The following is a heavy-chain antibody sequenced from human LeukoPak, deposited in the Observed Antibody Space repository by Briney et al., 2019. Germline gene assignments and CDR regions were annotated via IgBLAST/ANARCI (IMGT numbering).Heavy chain of an antibody. CDR2: IWYDGSNK. J-gene: IGHJ6*02. V-gene: IGHV3-33*01. Sequence: GRSLRLSCAASGFTFSSYGMHWVRQAPGEGLEWVALIWYDGSNKYYADSVKGRFTISRDNSKNTLYLQMHSLRAEDTAVYYCARDFVAAPTVWGQGTTVTVSS. CDR1: GFTFSSYG. D-gene: IGHD6-13*01. CDR3: ARDFVAAPTV.